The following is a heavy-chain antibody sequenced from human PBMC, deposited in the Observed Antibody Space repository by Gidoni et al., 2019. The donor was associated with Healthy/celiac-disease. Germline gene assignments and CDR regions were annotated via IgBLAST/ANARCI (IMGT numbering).Heavy chain of an antibody. J-gene: IGHJ4*02. Sequence: EVQLLESGGGLVQPGASLRLSCAASGFTFSSYAMSWVRQAPGKGLEWVSAISGSGGRTYYADAVKGRFTISRDNSKNTLYLQMNSLRAEDTAVYYCAKEGGGYYDSSGYNDYWGQGTLVTVSS. V-gene: IGHV3-23*01. D-gene: IGHD3-22*01. CDR2: ISGSGGRT. CDR3: AKEGGGYYDSSGYNDY. CDR1: GFTFSSYA.